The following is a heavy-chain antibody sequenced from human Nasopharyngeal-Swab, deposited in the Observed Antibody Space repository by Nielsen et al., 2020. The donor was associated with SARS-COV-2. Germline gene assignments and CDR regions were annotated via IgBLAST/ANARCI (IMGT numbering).Heavy chain of an antibody. CDR3: ARVNNGGGIVPASYSFFMDV. D-gene: IGHD2-2*01. J-gene: IGHJ6*03. CDR2: ITRSGNT. V-gene: IGHV4-34*01. Sequence: SQTLSLTCGLNGASFSGYYWGWIRQPPGQGLEWIGDITRSGNTNYNPALESRVTISMATSKDEFSLKLTSVTAADTAIYFCARVNNGGGIVPASYSFFMDVWGKGTSVAVSS. CDR1: GASFSGYY.